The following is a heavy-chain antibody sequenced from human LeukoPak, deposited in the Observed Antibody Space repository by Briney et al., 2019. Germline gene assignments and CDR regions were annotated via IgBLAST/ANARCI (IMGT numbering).Heavy chain of an antibody. V-gene: IGHV4-61*01. CDR1: GGSISSSSYY. D-gene: IGHD1-1*01. J-gene: IGHJ4*02. CDR3: ARGWTTYYFDY. CDR2: IYYSGST. Sequence: IPSETLSLTCTVSGGSISSSSYYWSWIRQPPGKGLEWIGYIYYSGSTNYNPSLKSRVTISVDTSKNQFSLKLSSVTAADTAVYYCARGWTTYYFDYWGQGTLVTVSS.